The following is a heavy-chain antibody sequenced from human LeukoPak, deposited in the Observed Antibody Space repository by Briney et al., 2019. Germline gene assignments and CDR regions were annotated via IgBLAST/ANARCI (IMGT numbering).Heavy chain of an antibody. CDR3: ARGKIYCSSTSCLGDYGMDV. D-gene: IGHD2-2*01. V-gene: IGHV3-74*01. Sequence: GGSLRLSCAASGFTFSNYWMHWVRQAPGKGLVWVSRINSDGSSTTYADSVKGRFTISRDNAKNTLYLQMNSPRAEDTAVYYCARGKIYCSSTSCLGDYGMDVWGKGTTVTVS. CDR1: GFTFSNYW. J-gene: IGHJ6*04. CDR2: INSDGSST.